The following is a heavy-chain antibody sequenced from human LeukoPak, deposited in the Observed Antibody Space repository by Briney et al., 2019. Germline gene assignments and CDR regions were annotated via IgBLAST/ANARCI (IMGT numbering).Heavy chain of an antibody. D-gene: IGHD3-10*01. J-gene: IGHJ3*02. CDR3: ASTYYYGSGSYYTPRSDAFDI. CDR2: ISAYNGNT. CDR1: GYTFTSYG. V-gene: IGHV1-18*01. Sequence: ASVKVSCKASGYTFTSYGISWVRQAPGQGLEWMGWISAYNGNTNYAQKLQGRVTMTTDTSTSTAYMELRSLRSDDTAVYYCASTYYYGSGSYYTPRSDAFDIWGQGTMVTVFS.